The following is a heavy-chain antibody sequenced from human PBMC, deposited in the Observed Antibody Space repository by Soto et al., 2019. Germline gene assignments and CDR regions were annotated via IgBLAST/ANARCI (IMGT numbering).Heavy chain of an antibody. J-gene: IGHJ4*02. CDR2: IFHTGGT. CDR3: ARVFSSGSGWMYYFDF. V-gene: IGHV4-4*02. CDR1: SDSIAGENW. Sequence: QVQLQESGPGLVKPSETLSLTCTVSSDSIAGENWWSWVRQPPGMVLEWIGEIFHTGGTNYNPSLKGRDTMEVDKLKNQFSLKLISATSADTAVYYCARVFSSGSGWMYYFDFWGQGPLVSVSS. D-gene: IGHD6-25*01.